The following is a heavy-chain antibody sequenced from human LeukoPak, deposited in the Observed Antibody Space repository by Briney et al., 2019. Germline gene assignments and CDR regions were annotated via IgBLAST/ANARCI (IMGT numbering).Heavy chain of an antibody. CDR3: ARVTRLGELLQPRFDY. CDR1: GGSISSGSYY. J-gene: IGHJ4*02. CDR2: IYTSGST. D-gene: IGHD3-16*01. Sequence: SETLSLTCTVSGGSISSGSYYWSWIRQPAGKGLEWIGRIYTSGSTNYNPSLKSRVTISVDTSKNQFSLKLSSVTAADTAVYYCARVTRLGELLQPRFDYWGQGTLVTVSS. V-gene: IGHV4-61*02.